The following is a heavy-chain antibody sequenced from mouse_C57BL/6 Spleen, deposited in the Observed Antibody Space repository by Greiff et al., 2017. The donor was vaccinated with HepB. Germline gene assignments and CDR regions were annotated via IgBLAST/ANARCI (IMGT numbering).Heavy chain of an antibody. J-gene: IGHJ4*01. Sequence: VQLVESGPGLVQPSQSLSITCTVSGFSLTSYGVHWVRQSPGKGLEWLGVIWRGGSTDYNAAFMSRLSITKDNSKSQVFFKMNSLQADDTAIYYCAKLYGSSYRDYYAMDYWGQGTSVTVSS. CDR1: GFSLTSYG. CDR2: IWRGGST. V-gene: IGHV2-5*01. D-gene: IGHD1-1*01. CDR3: AKLYGSSYRDYYAMDY.